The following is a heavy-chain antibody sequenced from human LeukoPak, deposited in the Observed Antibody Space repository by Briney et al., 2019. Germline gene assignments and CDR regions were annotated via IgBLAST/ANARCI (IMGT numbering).Heavy chain of an antibody. V-gene: IGHV1-69*04. CDR3: ATNQYSSSALFDY. CDR2: IIPILGIA. CDR1: GGTFSSYA. Sequence: GASVKVSCKASGGTFSSYAISWVRQAPGQGLEWMGRIIPILGIANYAQKFQGRVTITTDESTSTAYMELSSLRSEDTAVYYCATNQYSSSALFDYWGQGTLVTVSS. J-gene: IGHJ4*02. D-gene: IGHD6-6*01.